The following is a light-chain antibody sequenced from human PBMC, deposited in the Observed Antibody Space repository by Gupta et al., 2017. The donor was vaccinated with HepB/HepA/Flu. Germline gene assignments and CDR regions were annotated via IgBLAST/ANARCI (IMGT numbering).Light chain of an antibody. CDR1: QSISSW. CDR2: MAS. CDR3: QQYNGDSET. Sequence: DIQMPQSHSTLSASVGDRVTITCRASQSISSWLDWFQQKPGQAPKLLIQMASILKSGVPSRFSGSGSGTESTLTISSLQPDDFATYYCQQYNGDSETFGQGTKVEIK. J-gene: IGKJ1*01. V-gene: IGKV1-5*03.